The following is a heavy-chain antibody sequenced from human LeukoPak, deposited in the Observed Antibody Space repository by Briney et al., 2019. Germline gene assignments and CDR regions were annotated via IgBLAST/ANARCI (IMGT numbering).Heavy chain of an antibody. Sequence: ASESLSPTCTVSGGSLSSSSYYWGWIRQPPGKGLEWIGSIYYSGSTYYNPSLKSRVTISVDTSKNQFSLKLSSVTAADTAVYYCARVAGEYSSSWNWFDPWGQGTLVTVSS. V-gene: IGHV4-39*07. J-gene: IGHJ5*02. CDR2: IYYSGST. D-gene: IGHD6-13*01. CDR3: ARVAGEYSSSWNWFDP. CDR1: GGSLSSSSYY.